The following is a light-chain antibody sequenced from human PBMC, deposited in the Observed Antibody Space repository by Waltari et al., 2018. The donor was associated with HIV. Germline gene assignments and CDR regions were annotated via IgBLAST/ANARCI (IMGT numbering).Light chain of an antibody. CDR2: SNN. J-gene: IGLJ2*01. V-gene: IGLV1-44*01. CDR3: AAWDDSLNGVV. Sequence: QSVLTQPPSASGTPGQRVTISRSGSSSNIGSNIVKWYQQLPGTAPKLLIYSNNQRPSGVADRFSGSKSGTSASLAISGLQSEDEADYYCAAWDDSLNGVVFGGGTKLTVL. CDR1: SSNIGSNI.